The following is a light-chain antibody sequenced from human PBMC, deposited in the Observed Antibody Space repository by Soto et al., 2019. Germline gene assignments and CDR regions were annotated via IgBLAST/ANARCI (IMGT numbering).Light chain of an antibody. V-gene: IGKV3-11*01. CDR1: QSVSSY. CDR2: DAS. CDR3: QQRRNWPPFT. Sequence: VVAHSPASVSLSPGERASRACRASQSVSSYLAWYQQKPGQAPRLLIYDASNRATGIPARFSGSGSGTDFTLTISSLEPEDFAVYYCQQRRNWPPFTFGPGTKVDIK. J-gene: IGKJ3*01.